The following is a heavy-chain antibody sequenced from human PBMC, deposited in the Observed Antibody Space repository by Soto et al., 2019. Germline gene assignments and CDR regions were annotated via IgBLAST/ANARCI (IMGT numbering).Heavy chain of an antibody. D-gene: IGHD3-3*01. CDR1: GGSFSGYY. Sequence: ASETLSLTCAVYGGSFSGYYRSWIRQPPGKGLEWIGEINHSGSTNYNPSLKSRVTISVDTSKNQFSLKLSSVTAADTAVYYCARARRPITIFGVVTLDYWGQGTLVTVSS. J-gene: IGHJ4*02. V-gene: IGHV4-34*01. CDR2: INHSGST. CDR3: ARARRPITIFGVVTLDY.